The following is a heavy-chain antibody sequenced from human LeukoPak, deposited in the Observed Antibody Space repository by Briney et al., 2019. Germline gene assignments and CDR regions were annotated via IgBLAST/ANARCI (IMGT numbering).Heavy chain of an antibody. CDR3: TKDPPTRY. CDR2: IRKEADGGTP. D-gene: IGHD1-26*01. J-gene: IGHJ4*02. Sequence: PGRSLRLSCTASGFTFGDYTITWIRQAPGKGLEWVGFIRKEADGGTPEYAASVKGRFIISRDDSKSIAYLQMNSLKTDDTAVYYCTKDPPTRYWGQGTLVSVSS. CDR1: GFTFGDYT. V-gene: IGHV3-49*03.